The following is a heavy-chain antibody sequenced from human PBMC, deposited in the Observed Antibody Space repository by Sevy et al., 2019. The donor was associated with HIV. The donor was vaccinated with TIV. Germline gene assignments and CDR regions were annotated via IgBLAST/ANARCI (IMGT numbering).Heavy chain of an antibody. Sequence: GESLKISCAASGFTFSSYSMNWVRQAPGKGLEWVSSISSSSSYIYYADSVKGRFTISRDNAKNSLYLQMNSLRAEDTAVYYCARWRRYCSGGSCYYYYYYYMDVWGKGTTVTVSS. V-gene: IGHV3-21*01. CDR1: GFTFSSYS. CDR2: ISSSSSYI. CDR3: ARWRRYCSGGSCYYYYYYYMDV. D-gene: IGHD2-15*01. J-gene: IGHJ6*03.